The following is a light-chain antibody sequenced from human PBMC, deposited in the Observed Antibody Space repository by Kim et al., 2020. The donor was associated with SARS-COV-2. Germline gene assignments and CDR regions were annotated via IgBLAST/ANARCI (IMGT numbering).Light chain of an antibody. J-gene: IGKJ2*01. CDR1: PSVWNNY. Sequence: LSPGDSASVSCRASPSVWNNYLAWYPPKPGQAPRLLIYGASNRATGFPDRFSGSGSGTDFTLTISRLEAEDFAVYYCQQYETSPYTFGQRTKLEI. V-gene: IGKV3-20*01. CDR2: GAS. CDR3: QQYETSPYT.